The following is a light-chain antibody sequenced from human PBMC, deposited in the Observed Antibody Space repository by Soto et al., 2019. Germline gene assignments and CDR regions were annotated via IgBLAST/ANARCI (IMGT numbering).Light chain of an antibody. J-gene: IGLJ3*02. CDR2: DVS. Sequence: QSALTQPRSVSGSPGQSVTISCTGTNSDIGGYNYVSWYQQHPGKAPKVMIYDVSRRPSGVPDRFSGSKSGNTASLTISGLQAEDEADYYCCSVAAKDTFGVFGGGTQLTVL. V-gene: IGLV2-11*01. CDR1: NSDIGGYNY. CDR3: CSVAAKDTFGV.